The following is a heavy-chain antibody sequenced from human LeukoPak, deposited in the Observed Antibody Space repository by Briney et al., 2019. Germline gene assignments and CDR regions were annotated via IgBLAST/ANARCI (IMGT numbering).Heavy chain of an antibody. Sequence: SETLSLTCAVYGGSFSGYYWSWIRQPPGKGLEWIGEINHSGSTNYNPSLKSRVTISVDTSKNQFSLKLSSVTAADTAVYYCARDLPGLVLYMDVWGKGTTVTVSS. J-gene: IGHJ6*03. D-gene: IGHD6-19*01. CDR2: INHSGST. CDR3: ARDLPGLVLYMDV. V-gene: IGHV4-34*01. CDR1: GGSFSGYY.